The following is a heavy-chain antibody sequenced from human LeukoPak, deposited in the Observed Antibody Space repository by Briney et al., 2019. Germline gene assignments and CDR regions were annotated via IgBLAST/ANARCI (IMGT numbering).Heavy chain of an antibody. CDR1: GYTFTSYY. V-gene: IGHV1-46*01. D-gene: IGHD3-3*01. CDR3: ARDFPAYYDFWSGSPYYYYYYMDV. Sequence: ASVKVSCKASGYTFTSYYMHWVRQAPGQGLEWMGIINPSGGSTSYAQKFQGRVTMTRDTSTSTVYMELSSLRSEDTAVYYCARDFPAYYDFWSGSPYYYYYYMDVWGKGTTVTVSS. CDR2: INPSGGST. J-gene: IGHJ6*03.